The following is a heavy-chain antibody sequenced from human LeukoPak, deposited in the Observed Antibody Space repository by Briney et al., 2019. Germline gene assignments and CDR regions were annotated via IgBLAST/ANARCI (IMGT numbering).Heavy chain of an antibody. V-gene: IGHV4-4*02. CDR2: VNLQGST. D-gene: IGHD2-2*01. CDR1: GGSITNTNY. Sequence: SETLSLTCGVSGGSITNTNYWTWVRQPPGKGLEWIGEVNLQGSTNYNPSLMGRVAISVDKSENHISLQLTSVTAADTAVYYCARDPHCSNTNCPFDYWGQGTLVIVSS. J-gene: IGHJ4*02. CDR3: ARDPHCSNTNCPFDY.